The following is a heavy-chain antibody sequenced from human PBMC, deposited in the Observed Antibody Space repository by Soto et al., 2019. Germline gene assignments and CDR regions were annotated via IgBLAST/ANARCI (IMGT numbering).Heavy chain of an antibody. CDR1: GFTFSSYG. J-gene: IGHJ6*02. Sequence: QVQLVESGGGVVQPGRSLRLSCAASGFTFSSYGMHWVRQAPGKGLEWVAVIWYDGSNKYYADSVKGRFTISRDNSKNPLYLQMNSLRAEDTAVYYCARVGSGSYYYYGMDVWGQGTTVTVSS. D-gene: IGHD1-26*01. CDR2: IWYDGSNK. V-gene: IGHV3-33*01. CDR3: ARVGSGSYYYYGMDV.